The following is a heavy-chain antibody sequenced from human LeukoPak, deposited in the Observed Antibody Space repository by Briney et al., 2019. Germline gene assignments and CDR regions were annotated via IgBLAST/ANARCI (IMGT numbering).Heavy chain of an antibody. Sequence: SETLSLTCTVSGASISNYYWSWIRQPAGKGLEWIGRIYISGSTNYNPSLKSRVTLSVDTSKNQFSLKLSSVTAADTAVYYCARHLGNYYRNRFDPWGQGTLVTVSS. CDR2: IYISGST. V-gene: IGHV4-4*07. D-gene: IGHD1-26*01. CDR1: GASISNYY. CDR3: ARHLGNYYRNRFDP. J-gene: IGHJ5*02.